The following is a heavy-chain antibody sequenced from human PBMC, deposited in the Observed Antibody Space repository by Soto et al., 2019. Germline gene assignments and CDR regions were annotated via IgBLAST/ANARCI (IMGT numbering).Heavy chain of an antibody. Sequence: EVQLLDSGGGLVQPGGSLRLSCAASGFTFSNYAMTWVRQAPGKGLEWVSTMSGTAGNTYYADSVKGRFTISRDNSKNTLYLQMNSLRAEDTAVYYCAKKYYFGSGSYVFYFDYWGQGTLVTVSS. CDR2: MSGTAGNT. CDR3: AKKYYFGSGSYVFYFDY. V-gene: IGHV3-23*01. D-gene: IGHD3-10*01. CDR1: GFTFSNYA. J-gene: IGHJ4*02.